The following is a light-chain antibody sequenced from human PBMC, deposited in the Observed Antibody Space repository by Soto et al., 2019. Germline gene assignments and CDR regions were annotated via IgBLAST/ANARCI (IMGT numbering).Light chain of an antibody. CDR1: QSVSGW. J-gene: IGKJ1*01. CDR3: QQYETFSGT. Sequence: DIQITQSPSTLPSSXXXXXXXXXXASQSVSGWLAWYQQKPGEAPKLLIYDASALPRGVPSRFSGSGSGTKFTLTIASLQPDDFATYYCQQYETFSGTFGPGTKVDIK. CDR2: DAS. V-gene: IGKV1-5*01.